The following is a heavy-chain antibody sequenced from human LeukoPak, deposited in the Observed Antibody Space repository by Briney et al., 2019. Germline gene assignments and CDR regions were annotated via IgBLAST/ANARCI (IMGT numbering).Heavy chain of an antibody. J-gene: IGHJ3*02. CDR3: AKDQTRGYTYGHGTFDI. CDR2: ISGSDGST. Sequence: GGSLRLSCAASGFTFSNYAMSWVRQAPGKGLEWVSAISGSDGSTYYADSVKGRFTISRDNSKNTLYLQMNSLRAEDTAVYYCAKDQTRGYTYGHGTFDIWGQGTLVTVSS. CDR1: GFTFSNYA. V-gene: IGHV3-23*01. D-gene: IGHD5-18*01.